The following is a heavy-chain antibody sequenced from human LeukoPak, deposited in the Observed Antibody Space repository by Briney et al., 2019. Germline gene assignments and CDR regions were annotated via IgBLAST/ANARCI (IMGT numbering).Heavy chain of an antibody. Sequence: GESLKISCKGSGYSFTSYWSGWVRQLPGKGLEWMGIIYPGDSDTRYSPSFQGQVTISADKSISTAYLQWSSLKASDTAMYYCARISGYCSGGSCYSIAFDIWGQGTMVTVSS. V-gene: IGHV5-51*01. D-gene: IGHD2-15*01. CDR3: ARISGYCSGGSCYSIAFDI. J-gene: IGHJ3*02. CDR2: IYPGDSDT. CDR1: GYSFTSYW.